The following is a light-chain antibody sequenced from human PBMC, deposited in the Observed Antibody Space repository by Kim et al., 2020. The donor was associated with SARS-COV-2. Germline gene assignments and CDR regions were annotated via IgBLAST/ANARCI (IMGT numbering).Light chain of an antibody. Sequence: QSVTLSCTGTSSDVGGYIFVSWYQQHPGKAPKLMIYEVTKRPAGVPDRFSGSKSSNTASLTVSGLQAEDEADYYCTSYGGSNNYVVFGGGTQLTVL. CDR1: SSDVGGYIF. CDR3: TSYGGSNNYVV. J-gene: IGLJ2*01. V-gene: IGLV2-8*01. CDR2: EVT.